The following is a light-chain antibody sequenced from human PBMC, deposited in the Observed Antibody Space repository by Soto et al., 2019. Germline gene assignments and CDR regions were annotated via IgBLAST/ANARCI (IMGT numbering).Light chain of an antibody. J-gene: IGLJ2*01. V-gene: IGLV2-14*01. CDR1: SYDVGAYHY. CDR3: ISYTTSGALV. CDR2: EVS. Sequence: QSALTQPASVSGSPGQSITISCTGTSYDVGAYHYVSWYQQFPGKAPKLILYEVSNRPSGISNRFSGFRSGITASLTVSGLQPEDEAHYCCISYTTSGALVFGGGTKLTVL.